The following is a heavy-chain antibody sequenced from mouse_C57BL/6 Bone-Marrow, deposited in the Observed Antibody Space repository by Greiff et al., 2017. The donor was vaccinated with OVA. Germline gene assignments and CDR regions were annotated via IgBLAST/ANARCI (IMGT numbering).Heavy chain of an antibody. J-gene: IGHJ2*01. CDR3: ACSDDY. Sequence: QVQLQQSGAELARPGASVKLSCKASGSTFTSYGISWVKQRPGQGLEWIGASNPRNGNTYYNEKFTGQATLTVDKSSRTAYMELLSLTSEDSAVYFCACSDDYWGQGTTLTVSS. CDR1: GSTFTSYG. D-gene: IGHD1-1*01. CDR2: SNPRNGNT. V-gene: IGHV1-81*01.